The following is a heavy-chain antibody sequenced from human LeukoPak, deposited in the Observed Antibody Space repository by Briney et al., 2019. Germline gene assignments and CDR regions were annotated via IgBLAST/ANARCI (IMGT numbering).Heavy chain of an antibody. D-gene: IGHD3-22*01. CDR3: AREGYDSSGYSTTRFDY. J-gene: IGHJ4*02. CDR2: ISGSGGST. V-gene: IGHV3-23*01. CDR1: GFTFSSYG. Sequence: PGGSLRLSCAASGFTFSSYGMSWVRHAPGKGLEWVSAISGSGGSTYYADSVKGRFTISRDNSKNTLYLRMNSLRAEDTAVYYCAREGYDSSGYSTTRFDYWGQGTLVTVSS.